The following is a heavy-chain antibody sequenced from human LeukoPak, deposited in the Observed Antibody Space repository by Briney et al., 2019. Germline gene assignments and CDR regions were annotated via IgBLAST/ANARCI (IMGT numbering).Heavy chain of an antibody. J-gene: IGHJ3*02. CDR3: ARDVYCSGGSCYSGYAFDI. CDR2: IYTSGST. D-gene: IGHD2-15*01. Sequence: SETLSLTCTVSGGSISSYYWGWIRQPAGKGLEWIGRIYTSGSTNYNPSLKSRVTMSVDTSKNQFSLKLSSVTAADTAVYYCARDVYCSGGSCYSGYAFDIWGQGTMVTVSS. CDR1: GGSISSYY. V-gene: IGHV4-4*07.